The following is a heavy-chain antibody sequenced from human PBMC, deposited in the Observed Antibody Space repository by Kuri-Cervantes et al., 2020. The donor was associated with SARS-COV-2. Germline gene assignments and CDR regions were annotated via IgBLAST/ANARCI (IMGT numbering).Heavy chain of an antibody. CDR1: GGSISSGDYY. CDR2: IYYSGST. CDR3: ARVHKAGATYYYYYMDV. V-gene: IGHV4-30-4*08. J-gene: IGHJ6*03. D-gene: IGHD1-26*01. Sequence: LRLSCTVSGGSISSGDYYWSWIRQPPGKGLEWIGYIYYSGSTYYNPSLKSRVTISRDNAKNSLYLQMNSLRAEDTAVYYCARVHKAGATYYYYYMDVWGKGTTVTVSS.